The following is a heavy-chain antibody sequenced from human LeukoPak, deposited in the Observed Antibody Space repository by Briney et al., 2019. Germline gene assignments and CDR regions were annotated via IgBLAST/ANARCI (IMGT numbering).Heavy chain of an antibody. CDR2: IYTSGST. CDR3: ARVIFSWAFDI. Sequence: PSETLSLTCTVSGGSISSGSYYWSWIRQPAGKGLEWNGRIYTSGSTNYNPSLKSRVTISVDTSKNQFSLKLSSVTAADTAVYYCARVIFSWAFDIWGQGTMVTVSS. CDR1: GGSISSGSYY. V-gene: IGHV4-61*02. D-gene: IGHD2-15*01. J-gene: IGHJ3*02.